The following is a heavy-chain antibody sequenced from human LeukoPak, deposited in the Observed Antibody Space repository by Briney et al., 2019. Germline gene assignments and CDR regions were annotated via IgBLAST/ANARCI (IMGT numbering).Heavy chain of an antibody. CDR3: AKGDAAYCGGDCSVY. CDR2: IRYDGSNE. J-gene: IGHJ4*02. CDR1: GFTFSSYG. V-gene: IGHV3-30*02. D-gene: IGHD2-21*01. Sequence: GGSLRLSCAASGFTFSSYGMHWVRQAPGKGPEWVAFIRYDGSNEYYADSVKGRFTISRDNSKNTLYLQMNSLRAEDTAVYYCAKGDAAYCGGDCSVYWGQGTLVTVSS.